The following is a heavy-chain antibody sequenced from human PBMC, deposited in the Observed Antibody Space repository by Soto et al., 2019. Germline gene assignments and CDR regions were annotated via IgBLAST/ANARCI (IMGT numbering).Heavy chain of an antibody. CDR3: ARGVAFIDY. CDR1: GDSFTSYA. CDR2: IHAGKVNT. Sequence: DSVKVSCNASGDSFTSYAIYWVRHAPGQGLEWMGWIHAGKVNTKYSQNFQGRVTISRDTSATTAYMELNTLRYEDTAVYYCARGVAFIDYWGQGNPDT. J-gene: IGHJ4*02. D-gene: IGHD2-15*01. V-gene: IGHV1-3*01.